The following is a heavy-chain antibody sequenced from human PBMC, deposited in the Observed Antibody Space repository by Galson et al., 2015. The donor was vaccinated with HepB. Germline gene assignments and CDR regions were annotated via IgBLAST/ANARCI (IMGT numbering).Heavy chain of an antibody. J-gene: IGHJ4*02. CDR3: ARDTASCYTCASEFDY. CDR2: IYTSGST. Sequence: SWIRQPPGKGLEWIGRIYTSGSTNYNPSLKSRVTMSVDTSKNQFSLKLSSVTAADTAVYYCARDTASCYTCASEFDYWGQGTLVTVSS. V-gene: IGHV4-4*07. D-gene: IGHD2-2*02.